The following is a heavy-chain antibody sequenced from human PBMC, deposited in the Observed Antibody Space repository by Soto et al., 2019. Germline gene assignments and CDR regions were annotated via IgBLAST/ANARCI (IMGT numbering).Heavy chain of an antibody. Sequence: GASVKVSCKVSGYTFTSYDINWVRQATGQGLEWMGWMNPNSGKTGYAQKFQGRVTIARDASISTVYMELSSLRSEDTAVYYCARGKWITSDWGPTRENYYEMDVWGQGTTVTVSS. D-gene: IGHD7-27*01. CDR2: MNPNSGKT. V-gene: IGHV1-8*01. CDR1: GYTFTSYD. CDR3: ARGKWITSDWGPTRENYYEMDV. J-gene: IGHJ6*02.